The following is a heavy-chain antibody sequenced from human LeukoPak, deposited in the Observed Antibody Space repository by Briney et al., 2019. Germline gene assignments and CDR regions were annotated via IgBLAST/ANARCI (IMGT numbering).Heavy chain of an antibody. Sequence: SVKVSCKASGGTFTSYAISWVRQAPGQGLEWLGGIIPIFGTANYAQKFQGRVTITADESTSTAYMELSSLRSEDTAVYYCARISKTSEYFQHWGQGTLVTVSS. CDR3: ARISKTSEYFQH. CDR1: GGTFTSYA. CDR2: IIPIFGTA. V-gene: IGHV1-69*13. J-gene: IGHJ1*01.